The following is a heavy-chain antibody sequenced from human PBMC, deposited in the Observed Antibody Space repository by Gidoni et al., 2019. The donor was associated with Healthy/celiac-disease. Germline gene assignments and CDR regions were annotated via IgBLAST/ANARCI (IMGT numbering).Heavy chain of an antibody. Sequence: QVQLVKSGAEVKKPGASVKVSCRASGYNFTSYNLHWGRQAPGQGLEWLGIINPSGGSTSYSQKFQGRVTMTRDTSTSTVYMELSSLRSEDTAVYYCAMPAQLADRSNYYYYYMDVWGKGTTVTVSS. V-gene: IGHV1-46*01. J-gene: IGHJ6*03. CDR1: GYNFTSYN. CDR3: AMPAQLADRSNYYYYYMDV. D-gene: IGHD6-6*01. CDR2: INPSGGST.